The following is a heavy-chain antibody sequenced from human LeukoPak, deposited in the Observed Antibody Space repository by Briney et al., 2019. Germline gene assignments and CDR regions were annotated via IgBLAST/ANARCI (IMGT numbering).Heavy chain of an antibody. V-gene: IGHV3-74*01. D-gene: IGHD1-14*01. CDR1: GLTFCRYW. J-gene: IGHJ4*02. CDR3: ARDLSGIQPGY. CDR2: INRDGRST. Sequence: GGSLRLSCAASGLTFCRYWIHWVRQAPGKGLVWVSRINRDGRSTSYADSVKGRFTISRDNAKNTLYLQMNSLRAEDTAVYYCARDLSGIQPGYWGQGTLVTVSS.